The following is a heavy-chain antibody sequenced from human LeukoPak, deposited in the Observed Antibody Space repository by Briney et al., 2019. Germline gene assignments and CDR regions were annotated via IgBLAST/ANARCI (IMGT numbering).Heavy chain of an antibody. D-gene: IGHD2-15*01. CDR3: ARGRRKFLGGGSCYSDY. V-gene: IGHV4-34*01. Sequence: SETLSLTCAVYGGSFSGYYWSWIRQPPGKGLEWIGEINHSGSTNYNPSPKSRVTISVDTSKNQFSLKLSSVTAADTAVYYCARGRRKFLGGGSCYSDYWGQGTLVTVSS. J-gene: IGHJ4*02. CDR1: GGSFSGYY. CDR2: INHSGST.